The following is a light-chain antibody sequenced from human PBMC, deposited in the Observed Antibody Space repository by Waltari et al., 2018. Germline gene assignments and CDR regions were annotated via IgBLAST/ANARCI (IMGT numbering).Light chain of an antibody. J-gene: IGLJ3*02. CDR2: DDS. Sequence: SYVLTQPPSVSVAPGQTARSTCGGNNIGRKRVHWYQQKPGQAPVLVVYDDSERPSGIPERFSGSNSGNTAPLTIRRVEAGDEADYYCQVWDSSSDPLVFGGGTKLTVL. CDR1: NIGRKR. V-gene: IGLV3-21*02. CDR3: QVWDSSSDPLV.